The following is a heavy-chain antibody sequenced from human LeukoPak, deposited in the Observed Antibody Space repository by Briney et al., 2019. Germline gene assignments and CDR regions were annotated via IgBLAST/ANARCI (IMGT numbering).Heavy chain of an antibody. D-gene: IGHD2-2*01. J-gene: IGHJ4*02. Sequence: GGSLRLSCTASGSTFSSYWMHWVRQVPGKGLVWVSRINAGGSSTTYADSVKGRFTISRDNAKNTLYLQMNSLRVEDTAVYYCAGSTQADDYWGQGNKVNVSS. CDR3: AGSTQADDY. CDR1: GSTFSSYW. CDR2: INAGGSST. V-gene: IGHV3-74*01.